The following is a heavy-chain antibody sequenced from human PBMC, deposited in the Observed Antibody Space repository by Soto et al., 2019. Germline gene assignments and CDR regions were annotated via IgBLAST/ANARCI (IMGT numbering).Heavy chain of an antibody. J-gene: IGHJ6*02. D-gene: IGHD2-15*01. V-gene: IGHV5-51*01. CDR3: ARHIVVVVAAAGRDYYGMDV. CDR1: GYSFTSYW. CDR2: IYPGDSDT. Sequence: GESLKISCKGSGYSFTSYWIGWVRQMPGKGLEWMGIIYPGDSDTRYSPSFQGQVTISADKSISTAYLQWSSLKASDTAMYYCARHIVVVVAAAGRDYYGMDVWGQGTTVTVSS.